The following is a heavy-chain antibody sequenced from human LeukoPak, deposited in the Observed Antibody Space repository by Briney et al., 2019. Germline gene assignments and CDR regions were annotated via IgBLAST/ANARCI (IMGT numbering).Heavy chain of an antibody. Sequence: GRSLRLSCAASGFTLSSFGMHWVRQAPGKGLEWVAVIWYDGSNKYYADSVKGRFTISRDNSKNTLYLQMNSLRAEDTAVYYCARERGDYYYYGMDVWGQGTTVTVSS. CDR2: IWYDGSNK. D-gene: IGHD3-10*01. V-gene: IGHV3-33*01. CDR1: GFTLSSFG. CDR3: ARERGDYYYYGMDV. J-gene: IGHJ6*02.